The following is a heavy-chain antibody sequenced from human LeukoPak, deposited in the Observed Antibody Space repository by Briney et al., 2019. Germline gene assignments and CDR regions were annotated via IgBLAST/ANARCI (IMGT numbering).Heavy chain of an antibody. CDR1: GFTFSSYG. D-gene: IGHD3-22*01. CDR2: IRYDGSNK. V-gene: IGHV3-30*02. J-gene: IGHJ4*02. Sequence: GGSLRLSCAASGFTFSSYGMHWVRQAPGKGLEWVAFIRYDGSNKYYADSVKGRFTISRDNAKNSLYLQMNSLRAEDTAVYYCARESDYYDSSGYYVYFDYWGQGTLVTVSS. CDR3: ARESDYYDSSGYYVYFDY.